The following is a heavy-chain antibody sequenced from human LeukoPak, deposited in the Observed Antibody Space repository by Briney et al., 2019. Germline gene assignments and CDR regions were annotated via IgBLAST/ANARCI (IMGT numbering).Heavy chain of an antibody. CDR3: ARDLCSYDSSGCYFY. V-gene: IGHV3-66*02. D-gene: IGHD3-22*01. J-gene: IGHJ4*02. CDR2: IYSGGST. CDR1: GFTVSSNY. Sequence: PGVSLRLSCAASGFTVSSNYMSWVRQAPGKGLEWVSVIYSGGSTYYADSVKGRFTISRDNSKNTLYLQMNSLRAEDTAVYYCARDLCSYDSSGCYFYWGQGTLVTVSS.